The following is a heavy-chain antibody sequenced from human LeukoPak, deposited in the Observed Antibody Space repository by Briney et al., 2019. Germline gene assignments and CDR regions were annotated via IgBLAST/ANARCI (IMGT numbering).Heavy chain of an antibody. D-gene: IGHD2-2*02. V-gene: IGHV3-23*01. CDR3: AKGSNSQLLYLFDY. J-gene: IGHJ4*02. CDR1: GFTFSSYA. CDR2: ISGSGGST. Sequence: PGGSLRLSCAASGFTFSSYAMSWVRQAPGKGLEWVSAISGSGGSTYYADSVKGRFTISRDNSKNTLYLQMSSLRAEDTAVYYCAKGSNSQLLYLFDYWGQGTLVTVSS.